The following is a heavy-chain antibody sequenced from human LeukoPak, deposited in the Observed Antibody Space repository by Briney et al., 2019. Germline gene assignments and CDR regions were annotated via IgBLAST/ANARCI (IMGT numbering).Heavy chain of an antibody. CDR2: IYYSGST. V-gene: IGHV4-39*07. CDR1: GGSISSSSYY. J-gene: IGHJ4*02. D-gene: IGHD3-10*01. Sequence: PSETLSLTCTVSGGSISSSSYYWGWIRQPPGKGLEWIGSIYYSGSTYYNPSLKSRVTISVDTSKNQFSLKLSSVTAADTAVYYCARDGGYGSGSSYYNYWGQGTLVAVSS. CDR3: ARDGGYGSGSSYYNY.